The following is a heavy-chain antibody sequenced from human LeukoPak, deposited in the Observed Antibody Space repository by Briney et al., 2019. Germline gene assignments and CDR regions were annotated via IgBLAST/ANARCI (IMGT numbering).Heavy chain of an antibody. CDR3: AKAPLYSSSWYGY. V-gene: IGHV3-23*01. CDR2: ISGSGGST. J-gene: IGHJ4*02. CDR1: GFTFSSYA. D-gene: IGHD6-13*01. Sequence: GGSLRLSCAASGFTFSSYAMSWVRQAPGKGLEWVSAISGSGGSTYYADSVKGRFTISRDNSKNALYLQMNSLRAEDTAVYYCAKAPLYSSSWYGYWGQGTLVTVSS.